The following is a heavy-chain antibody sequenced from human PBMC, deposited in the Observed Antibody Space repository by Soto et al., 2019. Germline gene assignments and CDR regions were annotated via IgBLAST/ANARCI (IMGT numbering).Heavy chain of an antibody. J-gene: IGHJ6*01. V-gene: IGHV3-72*01. CDR1: GFRLSDFY. Sequence: EVQLVESGGGLAQPGGSLRLSCAASGFRLSDFYMDWVRQTPGKGLEWVGRTRNKANSYTTDYAASVKGRFTISRHDSQNSLFLQMNSLKTEDTAVYYCALNYYGLDV. CDR3: ALNYYGLDV. CDR2: TRNKANSYTT.